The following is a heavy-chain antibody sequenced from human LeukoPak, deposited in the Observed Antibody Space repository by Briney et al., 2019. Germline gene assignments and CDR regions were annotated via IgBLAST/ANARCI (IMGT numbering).Heavy chain of an antibody. Sequence: GGSLRLSCAASGFTFSNAWMSWVRQAPGKGLEWVSAISGSGGSTYYADSVKGRFTISRDNSKNTLYLQMNSLRAEDTAVYYCAKLNGGLELPLDYWGQGTLVTVSS. CDR1: GFTFSNAW. J-gene: IGHJ4*02. D-gene: IGHD1-7*01. CDR2: ISGSGGST. V-gene: IGHV3-23*01. CDR3: AKLNGGLELPLDY.